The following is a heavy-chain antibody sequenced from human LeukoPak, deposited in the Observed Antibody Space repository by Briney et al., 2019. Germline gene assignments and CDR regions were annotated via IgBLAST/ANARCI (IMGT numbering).Heavy chain of an antibody. CDR2: INHSGST. Sequence: SETLSLTCAVYGGSFSGYYWSWIRQPPGKGLEWIGEINHSGSTNYNPSLKSRVTISVDTSKNQFSLKLSSVTAADTAVYYCARVMVRAVARKDAFDIWGQGTMVTVSS. D-gene: IGHD4/OR15-4a*01. CDR1: GGSFSGYY. J-gene: IGHJ3*02. CDR3: ARVMVRAVARKDAFDI. V-gene: IGHV4-34*01.